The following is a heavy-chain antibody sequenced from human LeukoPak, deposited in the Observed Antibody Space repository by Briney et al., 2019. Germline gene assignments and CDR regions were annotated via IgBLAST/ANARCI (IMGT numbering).Heavy chain of an antibody. J-gene: IGHJ4*02. CDR1: GFTFSSYA. D-gene: IGHD3-10*01. CDR2: ISGSGGNT. V-gene: IGHV3-23*01. CDR3: AKSFYYNSGSWGIFDY. Sequence: GGSLRLSCAASGFTFSSYAMSWVRQAPGKRLEWVSAISGSGGNTYYADSVKGRFTISRDNSKNTLYLQMNSLRAEDTAVYYCAKSFYYNSGSWGIFDYWGQGTLVTVSS.